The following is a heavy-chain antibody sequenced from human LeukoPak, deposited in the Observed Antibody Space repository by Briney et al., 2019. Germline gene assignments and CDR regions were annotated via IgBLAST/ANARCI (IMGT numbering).Heavy chain of an antibody. CDR3: ARPYYSSGWYDWFDP. J-gene: IGHJ5*02. CDR2: INPSGGST. V-gene: IGHV1-46*01. CDR1: GYTFTSYY. Sequence: ASVKVSCKASGYTFTSYYMHWVRQAPGQGLEWMGIINPSGGSTSYAQKFQGRVTMTRNTSISTAYMELSSLRSEDTAVYYCARPYYSSGWYDWFDPWGQGTLVTVSS. D-gene: IGHD6-19*01.